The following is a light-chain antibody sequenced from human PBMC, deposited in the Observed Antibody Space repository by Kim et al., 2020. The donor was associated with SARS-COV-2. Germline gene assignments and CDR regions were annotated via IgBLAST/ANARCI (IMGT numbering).Light chain of an antibody. Sequence: TLCASVRDTVTITCRASQSITSGLAWYQQKPGKAPKLLIYAVSNLDSGVPSRFSGSGSGTQFTLTISSLQPDDFATYYCQQHNGYFGGGTKVDIK. CDR1: QSITSG. J-gene: IGKJ4*01. V-gene: IGKV1-5*01. CDR2: AVS. CDR3: QQHNGY.